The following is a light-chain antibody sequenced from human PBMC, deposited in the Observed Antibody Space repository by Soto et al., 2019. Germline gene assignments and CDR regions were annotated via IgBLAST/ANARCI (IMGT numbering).Light chain of an antibody. J-gene: IGKJ2*01. CDR1: QTVYTW. CDR3: QQYSSYSPYT. Sequence: DIQMTQSPSTLSASIGDRVTITCRARQTVYTWLAWYQQKPGTAPKLLIYEASTLHSGVPSRFSGSGSGTEFTLVISRLQPDDLATYYCQQYSSYSPYTFGQGTKVEI. V-gene: IGKV1-5*03. CDR2: EAS.